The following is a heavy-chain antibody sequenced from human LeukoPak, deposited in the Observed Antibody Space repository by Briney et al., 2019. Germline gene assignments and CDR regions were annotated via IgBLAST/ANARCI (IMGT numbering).Heavy chain of an antibody. CDR2: ISYDGSRT. Sequence: GGSLRLSCAASGFTFSTYAMHWVRQAPGKGLEWVAVISYDGSRTYYADSVKGRFTISRDNSKNTLYLQMNSLRDEDTGVYYWGRGGIAGAGTLRYWFDPWGQGTLVSVSS. CDR3: GRGGIAGAGTLRYWFDP. CDR1: GFTFSTYA. J-gene: IGHJ5*02. V-gene: IGHV3-30*04. D-gene: IGHD6-13*01.